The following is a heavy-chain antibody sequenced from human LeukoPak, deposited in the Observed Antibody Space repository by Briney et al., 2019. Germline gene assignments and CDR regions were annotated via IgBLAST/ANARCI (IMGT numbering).Heavy chain of an antibody. V-gene: IGHV3-74*01. Sequence: GGSLRLSRAPCGLTLSSYWMHWVRPAPGRGGVCVPRINSDGSNTSYADSVKGRFTIARDNAKNTLYLQMNSLRAEDTAVYYCARDWGYYYDSSGYPDYWGQGTLVTVSS. D-gene: IGHD3-22*01. CDR1: GLTLSSYW. CDR3: ARDWGYYYDSSGYPDY. J-gene: IGHJ4*02. CDR2: INSDGSNT.